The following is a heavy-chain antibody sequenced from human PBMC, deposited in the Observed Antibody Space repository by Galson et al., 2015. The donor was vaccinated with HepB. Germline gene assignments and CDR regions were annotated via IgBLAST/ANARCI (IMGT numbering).Heavy chain of an antibody. D-gene: IGHD2-2*01. J-gene: IGHJ4*02. Sequence: SVKVSCKASGYTFTGYYMHWVRQAPGQGLEWMGRINPNSGGTNYAQKFQGRVTMTRDTSISTAYMELSRLRSDDTAVYYCARVDCSSTSCFFDYWGQGTLVTVSS. CDR2: INPNSGGT. CDR3: ARVDCSSTSCFFDY. V-gene: IGHV1-2*06. CDR1: GYTFTGYY.